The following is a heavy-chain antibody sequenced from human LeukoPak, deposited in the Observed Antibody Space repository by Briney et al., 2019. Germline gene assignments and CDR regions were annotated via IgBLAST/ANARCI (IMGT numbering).Heavy chain of an antibody. CDR1: GYTFTKYL. D-gene: IGHD1-20*01. CDR2: INPDGDAT. Sequence: ASVRVSCKTSGYTFTKYLIHWVRQAPGQGLEWVGTINPDGDATNYAPRLQGRLTLTQDTSTSTVYMELRGLTPDDTAVYYCARPLFCAFDNCGYWLDPWGPGTLVTVSS. J-gene: IGHJ5*02. V-gene: IGHV1-46*01. CDR3: ARPLFCAFDNCGYWLDP.